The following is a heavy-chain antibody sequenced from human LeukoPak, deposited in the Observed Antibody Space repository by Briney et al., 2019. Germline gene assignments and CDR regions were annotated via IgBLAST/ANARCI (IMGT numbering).Heavy chain of an antibody. CDR3: ARERFGVVITTFDY. J-gene: IGHJ4*02. V-gene: IGHV1-18*01. D-gene: IGHD3-3*01. Sequence: GASVKVSCKASGYTFTSYGISWVRQAPGQGLEWMGCISAYNGNTNYAQKLQGRVTMTTDTSTSTAYMELRSLRSDDTAVYYCARERFGVVITTFDYWGQGTLVTVSS. CDR1: GYTFTSYG. CDR2: ISAYNGNT.